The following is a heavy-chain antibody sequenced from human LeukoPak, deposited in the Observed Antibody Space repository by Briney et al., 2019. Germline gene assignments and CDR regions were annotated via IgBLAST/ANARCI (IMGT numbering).Heavy chain of an antibody. CDR2: ISGSGDNT. Sequence: GGSLRLSCAASGFTFSSYAMSWVRQAPGKGLEWVSGISGSGDNTYYADSVKGRFTISRDNSKNTLYVQVNSLRPEDTAIYYCAREGYYGSGSPPSLYFDYWGQGTLVTVSS. D-gene: IGHD3-10*01. J-gene: IGHJ4*02. CDR1: GFTFSSYA. CDR3: AREGYYGSGSPPSLYFDY. V-gene: IGHV3-23*01.